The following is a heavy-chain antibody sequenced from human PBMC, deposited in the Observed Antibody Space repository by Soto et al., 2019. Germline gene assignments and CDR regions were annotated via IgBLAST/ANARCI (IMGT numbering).Heavy chain of an antibody. D-gene: IGHD2-8*02. CDR1: GDTISTGGYT. Sequence: TLSLTCDVSGDTISTGGYTWAWIRQPPGEALEWIGHTYHSGNPYYNPSLKSRVIISVDRSKNQFSLKVRSVTAADTAVYYCARDYCPRGVCYTIFDYWGQGTLVNVSS. V-gene: IGHV4-30-2*01. J-gene: IGHJ4*02. CDR3: ARDYCPRGVCYTIFDY. CDR2: TYHSGNP.